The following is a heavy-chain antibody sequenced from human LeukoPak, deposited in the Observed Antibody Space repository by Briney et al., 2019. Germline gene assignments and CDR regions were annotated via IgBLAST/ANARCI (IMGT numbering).Heavy chain of an antibody. CDR2: ISLAGQT. V-gene: IGHV4/OR15-8*02. J-gene: IGHJ3*02. Sequence: SETLSLTCGVSGGSISGTNWWSWVRQPPGQGLEWIGEISLAGQTNFNPSLNGRVTMSLDKSSNQLSLHLTSVTAADTAVYYCARVPDYGDLYDAFDIWGQGTMVTVSS. D-gene: IGHD4-17*01. CDR3: ARVPDYGDLYDAFDI. CDR1: GGSISGTNW.